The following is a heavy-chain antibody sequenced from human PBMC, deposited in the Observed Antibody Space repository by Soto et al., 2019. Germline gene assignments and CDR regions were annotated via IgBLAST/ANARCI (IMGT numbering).Heavy chain of an antibody. Sequence: QVQLVESGGGVVQPGRSLRLSCAASGFTFSSYAMHWVRQAPGKGLEWVAVISYDGSNKYYADSVKGRFTISRDNSKNTLYLQMNSLRAEDTAVYYCARARGSSWPPGYWGEGTLVTVSS. CDR1: GFTFSSYA. V-gene: IGHV3-30-3*01. CDR3: ARARGSSWPPGY. J-gene: IGHJ4*02. CDR2: ISYDGSNK. D-gene: IGHD6-13*01.